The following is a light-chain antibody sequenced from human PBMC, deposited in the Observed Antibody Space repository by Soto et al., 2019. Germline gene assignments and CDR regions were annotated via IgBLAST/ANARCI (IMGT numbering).Light chain of an antibody. Sequence: EIVMTQSPATLSVSPGERVTLPCRASQSVSSKLVWYQRKPGQAPRLLIYDASNRATGIPARFSGSGSGTDFTLTISSLEPEDFAVYYCQQRDRTFGQGTKVDIK. CDR2: DAS. CDR3: QQRDRT. CDR1: QSVSSK. J-gene: IGKJ1*01. V-gene: IGKV3-11*01.